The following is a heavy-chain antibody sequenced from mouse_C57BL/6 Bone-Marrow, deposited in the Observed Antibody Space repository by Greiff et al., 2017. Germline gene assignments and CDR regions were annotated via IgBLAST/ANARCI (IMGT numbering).Heavy chain of an antibody. D-gene: IGHD1-1*01. CDR2: ISSGGDYI. Sequence: EVHLVESGEGLVKPGGSLKLSCAASGFTFSSYAMSWVRQTPEKRLEWVAYISSGGDYIYYADTVKGRFTISRDNARNPLYLQMSSLKSEDTAMYYCTRDGYYGSSYYFDYWGQGTTLTVSS. CDR3: TRDGYYGSSYYFDY. CDR1: GFTFSSYA. V-gene: IGHV5-9-1*02. J-gene: IGHJ2*01.